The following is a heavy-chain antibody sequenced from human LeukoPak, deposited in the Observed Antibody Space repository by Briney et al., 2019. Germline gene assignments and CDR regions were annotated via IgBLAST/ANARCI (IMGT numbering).Heavy chain of an antibody. CDR2: MNPNSGNT. CDR1: GYTFTSYD. D-gene: IGHD3-3*01. V-gene: IGHV1-8*03. CDR3: ARIQYYDFWSGYYLGWFDP. J-gene: IGHJ5*02. Sequence: ASVKVSCKASGYTFTSYDINWVRQATGQGLEWMGWMNPNSGNTGYAQKFQGRVTITRNTSISTAYMELSSLRSEDTAVYYCARIQYYDFWSGYYLGWFDPWGQGTLVTVSS.